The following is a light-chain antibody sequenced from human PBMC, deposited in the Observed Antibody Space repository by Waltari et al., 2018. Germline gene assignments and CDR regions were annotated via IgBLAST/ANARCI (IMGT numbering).Light chain of an antibody. CDR3: QSYDLNSRVV. V-gene: IGLV6-57*03. Sequence: FILTQPHSVSESPGKTVTISCTRSSGNIATNYVQWYQQSPGGAPTTVIYKDTQRPSEVPDRFSGSIDSASNSAFLTISGLITEDEADYYCQSYDLNSRVVFGGRTKLTVL. CDR2: KDT. J-gene: IGLJ2*01. CDR1: SGNIATNY.